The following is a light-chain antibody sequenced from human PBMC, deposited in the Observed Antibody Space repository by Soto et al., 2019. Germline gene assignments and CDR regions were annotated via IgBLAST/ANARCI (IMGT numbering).Light chain of an antibody. Sequence: QSVLTQPASVSGSPGQSITISCTGTSSDFGGYNYVSWYQQHPGKAPKLMIYDVTNRPSVVSNRFSGSKSGNTASLTISGLQAEDEAEYYFISYTSSSTPVVFGGGTKLTVL. CDR2: DVT. CDR3: ISYTSSSTPVV. CDR1: SSDFGGYNY. V-gene: IGLV2-14*01. J-gene: IGLJ3*02.